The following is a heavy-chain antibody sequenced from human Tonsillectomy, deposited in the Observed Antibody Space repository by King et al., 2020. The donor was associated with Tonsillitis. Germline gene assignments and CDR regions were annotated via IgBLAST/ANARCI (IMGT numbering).Heavy chain of an antibody. CDR2: ISGSGGST. CDR1: GFTFSSYA. D-gene: IGHD3-22*01. J-gene: IGHJ3*02. V-gene: IGHV3-23*04. CDR3: AKSYDSCGYYLILDAFDI. Sequence: VQLVESGGGLVQPGGSLRLSCAASGFTFSSYAMSWVRQAPGKGLEWVSAISGSGGSTYYADSVKGRFTISRDNSKNTLYLQMNSLRAEDTAVYYCAKSYDSCGYYLILDAFDIWGQGTMVTVSS.